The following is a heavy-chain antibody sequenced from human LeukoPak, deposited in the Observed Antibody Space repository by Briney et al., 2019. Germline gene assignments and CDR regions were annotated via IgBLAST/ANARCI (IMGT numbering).Heavy chain of an antibody. Sequence: SVKVSCKASGGTFSSYAISWVRQAPGQGLEWMGRIIPILGIANYAQKFQGRVTITADKSTSTAYMELSSLRSEDTAVYYCARDLGITMVRGVISWFDPWGQGTLVTVSS. D-gene: IGHD3-10*01. CDR1: GGTFSSYA. J-gene: IGHJ5*02. CDR2: IIPILGIA. V-gene: IGHV1-69*04. CDR3: ARDLGITMVRGVISWFDP.